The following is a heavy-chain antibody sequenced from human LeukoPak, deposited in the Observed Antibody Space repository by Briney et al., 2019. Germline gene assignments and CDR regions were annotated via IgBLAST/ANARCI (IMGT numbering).Heavy chain of an antibody. CDR1: GGSISSFY. CDR2: ILYSGNT. CDR3: ARHGGSYTFDY. Sequence: SETLSLTCTVSGGSISSFYWSWIRQPPGKGLEWIGYILYSGNTNYNPSLKSRVTISLDTSKNQFSLKLNSVTAADTAVYYCARHGGSYTFDYWGQGTLVTVSS. D-gene: IGHD1-26*01. J-gene: IGHJ4*02. V-gene: IGHV4-59*08.